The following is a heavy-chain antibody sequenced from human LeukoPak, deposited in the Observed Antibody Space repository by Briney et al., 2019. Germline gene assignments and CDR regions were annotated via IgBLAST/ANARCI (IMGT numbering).Heavy chain of an antibody. CDR1: GYTFTSYG. J-gene: IGHJ6*03. D-gene: IGHD2-2*01. CDR2: ISAYNGNT. Sequence: ASVKVSCKASGYTFTSYGISWVRQAPGQGLEWMGWISAYNGNTNYAQKLQGRVTMTTDTSTSTAYMELRSLRSDDTAVYYCARVGYCSSTSCDNYMDVWGKGTTVTVSS. CDR3: ARVGYCSSTSCDNYMDV. V-gene: IGHV1-18*01.